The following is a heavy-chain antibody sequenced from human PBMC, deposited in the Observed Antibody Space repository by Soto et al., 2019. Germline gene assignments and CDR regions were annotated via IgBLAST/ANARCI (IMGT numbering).Heavy chain of an antibody. V-gene: IGHV3-30-3*01. J-gene: IGHJ4*02. D-gene: IGHD6-13*01. CDR3: ARDTHSRVAAAGVDY. CDR2: ISYDGSNK. Sequence: PGGSLRLSCAASGFTFSSYAMHWVRQAPGKGLEWVAVISYDGSNKYYADSVKGRFTISRDNSKNTLYLQMNSLRAEDTAVYYCARDTHSRVAAAGVDYWGQGTLVTVS. CDR1: GFTFSSYA.